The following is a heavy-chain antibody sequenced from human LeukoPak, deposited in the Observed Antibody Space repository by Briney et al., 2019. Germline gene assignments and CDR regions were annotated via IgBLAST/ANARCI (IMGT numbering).Heavy chain of an antibody. J-gene: IGHJ5*02. CDR2: INPNSGGT. CDR3: ARGAGIAVAGDNRFDH. Sequence: ASVKVSCKASGYTFTGYYMHWVRQAPGQGLEWMGWINPNSGGTNYAQKFQGRVTMTRDTSISTAYMELSRLRSDDTAVYYCARGAGIAVAGDNRFDHWGQGTLVTVYS. D-gene: IGHD6-19*01. CDR1: GYTFTGYY. V-gene: IGHV1-2*02.